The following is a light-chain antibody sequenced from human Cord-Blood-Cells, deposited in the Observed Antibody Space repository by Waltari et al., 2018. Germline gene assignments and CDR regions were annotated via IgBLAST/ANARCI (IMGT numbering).Light chain of an antibody. CDR2: GAS. V-gene: IGKV3-15*01. Sequence: EIVMTQSPATLSVSPGERAPLSCRATQSVSSNLAWYQQKPGQAPRLLIYGASTRATGIPARFSGSGSGTEFTLTISSLQSEVFAVYYCQQYNNWPPITFGEGTRLEIK. J-gene: IGKJ5*01. CDR1: QSVSSN. CDR3: QQYNNWPPIT.